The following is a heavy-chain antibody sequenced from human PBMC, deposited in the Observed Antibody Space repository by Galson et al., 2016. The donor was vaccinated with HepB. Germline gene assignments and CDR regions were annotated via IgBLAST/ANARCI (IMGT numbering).Heavy chain of an antibody. CDR3: AKDLTVTLHWFDP. V-gene: IGHV3-23*01. Sequence: SLRLSCAASGFTFSSYAMSWVRQAPGKGLEWVSLISGSGTNTYHADSVKGRFTISRDNSRNTLYLQMNSLRAEDTAVYYCAKDLTVTLHWFDPWGQGTLVTVSS. J-gene: IGHJ5*02. CDR1: GFTFSSYA. CDR2: ISGSGTNT. D-gene: IGHD2-15*01.